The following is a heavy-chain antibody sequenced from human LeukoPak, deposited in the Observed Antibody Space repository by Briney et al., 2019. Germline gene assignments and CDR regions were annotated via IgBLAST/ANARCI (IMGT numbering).Heavy chain of an antibody. J-gene: IGHJ5*02. CDR3: ARDPSFYGKRSPWFDP. Sequence: PSETLSLTCAVYGGSFSGYYWSWIRQPPGKGLEWIGEINHSGSTNYNPSLKSRVTISVDTSKNQFSLKLSPVTAADTAVYYCARDPSFYGKRSPWFDPRGQGTLVTVSS. CDR1: GGSFSGYY. CDR2: INHSGST. V-gene: IGHV4-34*01. D-gene: IGHD2/OR15-2a*01.